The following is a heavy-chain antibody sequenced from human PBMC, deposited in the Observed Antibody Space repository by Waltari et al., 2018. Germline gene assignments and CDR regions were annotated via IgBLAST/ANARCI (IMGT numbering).Heavy chain of an antibody. CDR2: IIPIFGTA. CDR1: GGTFSSYA. V-gene: IGHV1-69*12. CDR3: ASRSSSWYGAFDI. Sequence: QVQLVQSGAEVKKPGSSVKVSCKASGGTFSSYAISWVGQAPGQGLEWMGGIIPIFGTANYAQKFQGRVTITADESTSTAYMKLSSLRSEDTAVYYCASRSSSWYGAFDIWGQGTMVTVSS. D-gene: IGHD6-13*01. J-gene: IGHJ3*02.